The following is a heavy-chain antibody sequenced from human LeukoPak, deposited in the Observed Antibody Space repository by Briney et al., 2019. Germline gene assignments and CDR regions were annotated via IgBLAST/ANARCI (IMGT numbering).Heavy chain of an antibody. J-gene: IGHJ2*01. CDR2: ISGSGGST. D-gene: IGHD5-24*01. Sequence: GGSLRLSCAASGFTFSSYAMSWVRQAPGKGLEWVSAISGSGGSTYYADSVKGRFTISRDNAKNSLYLQMNSLRAEDTAVYYCARWMAQGDFDLWGRGTLVTVSS. CDR1: GFTFSSYA. V-gene: IGHV3-23*01. CDR3: ARWMAQGDFDL.